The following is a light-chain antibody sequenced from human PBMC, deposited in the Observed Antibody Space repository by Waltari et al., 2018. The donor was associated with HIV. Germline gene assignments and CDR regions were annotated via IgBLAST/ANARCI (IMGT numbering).Light chain of an antibody. Sequence: QSALTQPASVSGSPGRSITISCTGTSSDVGGYNDVSWYQQHPGKAPKLMIYEVSNRPSGVSNRFSGSKSGKTASLTISGLQAEDEADYYCSSYTSSSTVVFGGGTKLTVL. CDR2: EVS. V-gene: IGLV2-14*01. J-gene: IGLJ2*01. CDR3: SSYTSSSTVV. CDR1: SSDVGGYND.